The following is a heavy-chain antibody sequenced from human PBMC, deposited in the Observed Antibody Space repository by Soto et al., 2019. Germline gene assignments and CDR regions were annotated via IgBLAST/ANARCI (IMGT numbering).Heavy chain of an antibody. J-gene: IGHJ5*02. V-gene: IGHV4-4*07. CDR1: GGDISTYY. CDR2: IYSSGST. Sequence: QVQLQESGPGLVKPSETLSLTCTVSGGDISTYYWTWIRQPAGKGLEWIGRIYSSGSTKYNPSLKSRVTMSLDTSKNQVSLRLSSVTAADTAVYYCARGHRFSDWFDPWGQGTLVTVSS. CDR3: ARGHRFSDWFDP. D-gene: IGHD3-3*01.